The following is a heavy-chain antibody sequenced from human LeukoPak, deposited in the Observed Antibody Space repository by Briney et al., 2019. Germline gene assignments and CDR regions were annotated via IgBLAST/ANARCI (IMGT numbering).Heavy chain of an antibody. D-gene: IGHD5-24*01. V-gene: IGHV4-4*07. J-gene: IGHJ4*02. CDR1: GGSISSYY. CDR2: IYYSGST. CDR3: ARAVEMASFWSFDY. Sequence: PSETLSLTCTVSGGSISSYYWSWIRQPAGKGLEWIGRIYYSGSTNYNPSLKSRVTISVDTSKNQFSLKLSSVTAADTAVYYCARAVEMASFWSFDYWGQGTLVTVSS.